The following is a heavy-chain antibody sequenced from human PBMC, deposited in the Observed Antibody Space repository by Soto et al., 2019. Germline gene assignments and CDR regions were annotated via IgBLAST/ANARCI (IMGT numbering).Heavy chain of an antibody. J-gene: IGHJ4*02. CDR3: ASLYREYYDNSGYKYFDY. CDR1: GHSFSSYW. D-gene: IGHD3-22*01. V-gene: IGHV5-51*01. CDR2: SHPGDSDT. Sequence: GESLKSSCNGSGHSFSSYWIAWGRQLPRKVLEWRGISHPGDSDTSYSRFCQGQVTTTASNSISTSFLQWSSLKASGTATYYRASLYREYYDNSGYKYFDYWGPGTLVPVSS.